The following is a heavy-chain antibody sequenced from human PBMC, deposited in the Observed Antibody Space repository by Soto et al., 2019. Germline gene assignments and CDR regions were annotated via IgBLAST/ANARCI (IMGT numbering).Heavy chain of an antibody. CDR3: TRTSNFDY. V-gene: IGHV3-73*01. CDR1: GFTFSGSA. CDR2: IRSKANSYAT. J-gene: IGHJ4*02. Sequence: GGSLRLSCAASGFTFSGSAMHWVRQASGKGLEWVGRIRSKANSYATSYAASVRGRFTISRDDSKSTAYLQMNSLKTEDTAVYYCTRTSNFDYWGQGTLVTVSS.